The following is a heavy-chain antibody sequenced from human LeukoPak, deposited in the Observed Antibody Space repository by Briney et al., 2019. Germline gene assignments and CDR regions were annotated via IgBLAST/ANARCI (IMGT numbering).Heavy chain of an antibody. CDR3: ARAYYDSSGYFPNDY. CDR2: ISAYNGNT. Sequence: GASVKVSCKASGYTFTSYGISWVRQAPGQGLEWMGWISAYNGNTNYAQKLQGRVTMTTDTSTSTAYMELRSLRSDDTAVYYCARAYYDSSGYFPNDYWGQGTLVTVSS. D-gene: IGHD3-22*01. V-gene: IGHV1-18*01. CDR1: GYTFTSYG. J-gene: IGHJ4*02.